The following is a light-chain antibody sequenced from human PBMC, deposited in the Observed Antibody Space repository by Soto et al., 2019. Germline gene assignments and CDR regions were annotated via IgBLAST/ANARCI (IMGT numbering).Light chain of an antibody. V-gene: IGKV3-20*01. J-gene: IGKJ3*01. Sequence: EIVLTQSPGTLSLSPGERATLSCRASQSVSSRYLAWYQQKPGQAPRLLIYGASSRATGIPDRFSGSGSGTDFTLTISRLEPEDFAVYYCQQCGVSSLFTFGPGTKVDIK. CDR2: GAS. CDR1: QSVSSRY. CDR3: QQCGVSSLFT.